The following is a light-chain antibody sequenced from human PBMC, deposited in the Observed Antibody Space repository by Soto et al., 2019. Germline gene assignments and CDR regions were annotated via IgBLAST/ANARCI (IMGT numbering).Light chain of an antibody. V-gene: IGKV2-28*01. CDR1: QSLLHSNGYNY. Sequence: DIVMTQSPLSLPVTPGEPASISCRSSQSLLHSNGYNYLDWYLQKPGQSPQLLIYLGSNRASGVPDRFSGSGSGTDFTLKISRVEAEDVGVYCCMQALQTPFTFGGGTKVEIK. CDR2: LGS. J-gene: IGKJ4*01. CDR3: MQALQTPFT.